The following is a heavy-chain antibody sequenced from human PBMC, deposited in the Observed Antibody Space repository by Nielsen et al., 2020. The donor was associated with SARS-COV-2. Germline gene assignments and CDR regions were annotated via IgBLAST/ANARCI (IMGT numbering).Heavy chain of an antibody. J-gene: IGHJ3*02. Sequence: GGSLRLSCAASGFTFSSYGMHWVRQAPGKGLEWVAFIRFDGSNAYFVDSVKGRFTISRDNSKNTLYLQMNSLRAEDTAVYYCAKDSFWSGPGAFDIWGQGTMVTVSS. D-gene: IGHD3-3*01. CDR2: IRFDGSNA. V-gene: IGHV3-30*02. CDR3: AKDSFWSGPGAFDI. CDR1: GFTFSSYG.